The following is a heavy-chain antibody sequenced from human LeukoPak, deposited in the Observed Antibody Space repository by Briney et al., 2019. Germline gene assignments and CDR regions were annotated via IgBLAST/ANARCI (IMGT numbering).Heavy chain of an antibody. J-gene: IGHJ4*02. Sequence: ASVKVSCKASGGTFSSYAISWVRQTPGQGLEWMGGIMPIFGTANYAQKFQGRVTITADKSTSTAYMELSSLRSEDTAVYYCARDNQQGHDYWGQGTLVTVSS. CDR2: IMPIFGTA. CDR3: ARDNQQGHDY. D-gene: IGHD1-14*01. V-gene: IGHV1-69*06. CDR1: GGTFSSYA.